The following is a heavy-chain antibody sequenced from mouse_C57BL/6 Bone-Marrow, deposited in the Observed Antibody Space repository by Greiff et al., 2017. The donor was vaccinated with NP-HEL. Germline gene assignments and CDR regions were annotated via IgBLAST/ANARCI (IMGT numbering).Heavy chain of an antibody. J-gene: IGHJ3*01. CDR1: GFTFSSYA. D-gene: IGHD2-3*01. V-gene: IGHV5-9-1*02. Sequence: EVKVVESGEGLVKPGGSLKLSCAASGFTFSSYAMSWVRQTPEKRLEWVAYISSGGDYIYYADTVKGRFTISRDNARNTLYLQMSSLKSEDTAMYYCTRDRGYYIAYWGQGTLVTVSA. CDR2: ISSGGDYI. CDR3: TRDRGYYIAY.